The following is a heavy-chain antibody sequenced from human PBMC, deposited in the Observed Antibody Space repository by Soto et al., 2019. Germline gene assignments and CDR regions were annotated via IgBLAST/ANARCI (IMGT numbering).Heavy chain of an antibody. D-gene: IGHD5-18*01. CDR2: ISSSGSTT. J-gene: IGHJ4*02. V-gene: IGHV3-11*01. Sequence: QVQLVESGGGLVKPGGSLRLSCAASGFTFSDYYISWIRQAPGKGMEWVSYISSSGSTTFYAESVKGRFTISRDNAKNSMYLPINSLTAEDAAVDYCSRATIQLWLMYYFEYWGQGKLVTVSS. CDR1: GFTFSDYY. CDR3: SRATIQLWLMYYFEY.